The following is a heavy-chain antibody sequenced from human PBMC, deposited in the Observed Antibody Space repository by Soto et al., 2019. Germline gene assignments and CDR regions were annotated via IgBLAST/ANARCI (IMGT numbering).Heavy chain of an antibody. CDR2: ISGSGGST. CDR3: AKVRPRVGDDVVPAAMNEGCLDY. V-gene: IGHV3-23*01. CDR1: GFTFSSYA. Sequence: GGSLRLSCAASGFTFSSYAMSWVRQAPGKGLEWVSAISGSGGSTYYADSVKGRFTISRDNSKNTLYLQMNSLRAEDTAVYYCAKVRPRVGDDVVPAAMNEGCLDYWGQGTLVTVSS. J-gene: IGHJ4*02. D-gene: IGHD2-2*01.